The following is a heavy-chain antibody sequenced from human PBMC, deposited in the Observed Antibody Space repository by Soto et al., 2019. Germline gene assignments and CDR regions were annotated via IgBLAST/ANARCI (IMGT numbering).Heavy chain of an antibody. J-gene: IGHJ6*02. Sequence: PGGSLRLSCAASGFTVTNNYMSWVRQAPGKGLEWVSVIYRGGSTYYADSVKGRFTISRDNSKNTLYLQMNSLRTEDTAVYYCARDDGPPNYYYYGMDVWGQGTTVTVSS. CDR2: IYRGGST. CDR1: GFTVTNNY. CDR3: ARDDGPPNYYYYGMDV. V-gene: IGHV3-53*01.